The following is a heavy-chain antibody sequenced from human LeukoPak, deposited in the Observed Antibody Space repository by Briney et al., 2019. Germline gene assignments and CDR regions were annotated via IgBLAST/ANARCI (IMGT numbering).Heavy chain of an antibody. J-gene: IGHJ5*02. CDR3: ARQIMWRGGRVGNWFDP. Sequence: RPSETLSFTCTVSGGSISSYYWSWIRQPPGKGLEWIGYIYYSGSTNYNPSLKSRVTISVDTSKDQFSLKLSSVTAADTAVYYCARQIMWRGGRVGNWFDPWGQGTLVTVSS. D-gene: IGHD3-16*01. V-gene: IGHV4-59*01. CDR1: GGSISSYY. CDR2: IYYSGST.